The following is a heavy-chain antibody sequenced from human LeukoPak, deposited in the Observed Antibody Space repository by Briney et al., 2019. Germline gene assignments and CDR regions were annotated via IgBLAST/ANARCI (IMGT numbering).Heavy chain of an antibody. V-gene: IGHV3-23*01. CDR3: ANEVISHSSSWTTSYDY. Sequence: GGSLRLSCAASGFTFSSYAMSWVRQAPGKGLEWVSAISGSGGSTYYADSVKGRFTISRDNSKNTLYLQMNSLRAEDTAVYYCANEVISHSSSWTTSYDYWGQGTLVTVSS. D-gene: IGHD6-13*01. J-gene: IGHJ4*02. CDR2: ISGSGGST. CDR1: GFTFSSYA.